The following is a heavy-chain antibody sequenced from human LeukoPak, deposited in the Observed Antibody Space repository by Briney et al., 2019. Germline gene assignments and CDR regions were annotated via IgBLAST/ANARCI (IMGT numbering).Heavy chain of an antibody. CDR1: GFTFSSYG. CDR2: IRYDGSNK. CDR3: AKGSMTTVTKETY. Sequence: PGGSLRLSCAASGFTFSSYGMHWVRQAPGKGLEWVAFIRYDGSNKYYADSVKGRFTISRDNSKNTLYLQMNSLRAEDTAVYYCAKGSMTTVTKETYWGQGTLVIVSS. V-gene: IGHV3-30*02. J-gene: IGHJ4*02. D-gene: IGHD4-17*01.